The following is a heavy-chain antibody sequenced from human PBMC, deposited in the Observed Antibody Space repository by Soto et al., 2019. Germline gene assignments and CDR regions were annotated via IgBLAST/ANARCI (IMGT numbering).Heavy chain of an antibody. Sequence: QITLKESGPTLVKPTQTLTLTCTFSGFSLSTRGVAVGWFRKPPGKALEWLALIYWDEDKWYSPSLKSRLTTTDDTSKPHVVLTMTNMDPVDTATYYCAHRPRGYAYYFDYWGQGTLVTVSS. CDR2: IYWDEDK. J-gene: IGHJ4*02. D-gene: IGHD5-12*01. V-gene: IGHV2-5*02. CDR1: GFSLSTRGVA. CDR3: AHRPRGYAYYFDY.